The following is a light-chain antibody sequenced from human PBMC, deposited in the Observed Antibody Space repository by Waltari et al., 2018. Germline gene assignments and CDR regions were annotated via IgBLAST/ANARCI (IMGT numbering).Light chain of an antibody. CDR3: QQAKSFPHT. CDR2: DVS. J-gene: IGKJ4*01. V-gene: IGKV1-12*01. Sequence: DIQMTQSPSSVSASVGDRVTITCRASQDINNCLAWYQQKPGKAPNLLIYDVSSLESGVPSRFSGSGSGADFTLTITSLQSEDFATYYCQQAKSFPHTFGGGTKVEIK. CDR1: QDINNC.